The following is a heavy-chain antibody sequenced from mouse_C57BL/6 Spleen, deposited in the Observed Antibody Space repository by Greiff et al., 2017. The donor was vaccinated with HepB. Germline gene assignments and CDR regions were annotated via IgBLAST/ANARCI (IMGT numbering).Heavy chain of an antibody. V-gene: IGHV1-64*01. Sequence: VKLQQPGAELVKPGASVKLSCKASGYTFTSYWMHGVKQRPGQGLEWIGMIHPNSGSTNYNEKFKSKATLTVDKSSSTAYMQLSSLTSEDSAVYYCARKSSGSHYYYYAMDYWGQGTSVTVSS. J-gene: IGHJ4*01. CDR3: ARKSSGSHYYYYAMDY. CDR2: IHPNSGST. D-gene: IGHD3-2*02. CDR1: GYTFTSYW.